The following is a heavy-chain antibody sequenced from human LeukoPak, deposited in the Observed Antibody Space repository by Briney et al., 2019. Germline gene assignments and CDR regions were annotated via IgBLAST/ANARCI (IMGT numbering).Heavy chain of an antibody. V-gene: IGHV3-23*01. D-gene: IGHD3-10*01. CDR2: ISGSGGST. CDR3: AKDRSYGSGSYWFWSDAFDI. J-gene: IGHJ3*02. Sequence: GVSLRLSCAASGITFSSYAMSWVRQAPGKGLEWVSAISGSGGSTYYADSVKGRFTISRDNSKNTLYLQMNSLRAEDTAVYYCAKDRSYGSGSYWFWSDAFDIWGQGTMVTVSS. CDR1: GITFSSYA.